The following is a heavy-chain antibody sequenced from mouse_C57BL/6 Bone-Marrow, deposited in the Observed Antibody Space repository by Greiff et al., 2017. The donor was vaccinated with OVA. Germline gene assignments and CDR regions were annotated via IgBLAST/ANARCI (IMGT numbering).Heavy chain of an antibody. J-gene: IGHJ2*01. Sequence: QVQLQQPGAALVRPGSSVKLSCKASGYTFTSYWMHWVQQRPIQGLEWIGNIDPSDSETHYNQKFKDQATLTVDQTSSTAYMQLSSLTSEDSAVYYCALDGYYVDYWGQGTTLTVSS. V-gene: IGHV1-52*01. D-gene: IGHD2-3*01. CDR1: GYTFTSYW. CDR3: ALDGYYVDY. CDR2: IDPSDSET.